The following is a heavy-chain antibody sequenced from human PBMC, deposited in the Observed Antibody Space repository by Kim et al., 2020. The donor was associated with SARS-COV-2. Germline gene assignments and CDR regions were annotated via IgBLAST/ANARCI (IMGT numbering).Heavy chain of an antibody. CDR1: GFTFSSYG. CDR2: ISYDGSNK. V-gene: IGHV3-33*05. D-gene: IGHD3-10*01. Sequence: GGSLRLSCAASGFTFSSYGMHWVRQAPGKGLEWVAVISYDGSNKYYADSVKGRFTISRDNSKNTLYLQMNSLRAEDTAVYYCAREGAGYYYGSGSYYIFDYWGQGTLVTVSS. CDR3: AREGAGYYYGSGSYYIFDY. J-gene: IGHJ4*02.